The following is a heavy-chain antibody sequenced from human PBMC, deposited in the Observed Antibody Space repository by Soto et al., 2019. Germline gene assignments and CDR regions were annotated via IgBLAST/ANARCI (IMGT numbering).Heavy chain of an antibody. Sequence: QVQLQESGPGLVKPSQTLSLTCKVSGASLSSGDYYWNWIRQLPGKGLEWIGYIYYTRVTSYNPSLKSRVTMSVDTSKQQFSLKMNSVTAADTAVYFCARAAATGHPVVPDFWGQGPLVTVSS. CDR1: GASLSSGDYY. D-gene: IGHD6-13*01. V-gene: IGHV4-31*03. J-gene: IGHJ4*02. CDR2: IYYTRVT. CDR3: ARAAATGHPVVPDF.